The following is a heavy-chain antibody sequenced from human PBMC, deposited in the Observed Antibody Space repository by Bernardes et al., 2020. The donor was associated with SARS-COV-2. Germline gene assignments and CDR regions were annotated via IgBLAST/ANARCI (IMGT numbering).Heavy chain of an antibody. CDR2: IFYSGAT. CDR1: GGSISNGDYF. D-gene: IGHD6-25*01. CDR3: ARVAATIDY. J-gene: IGHJ4*02. V-gene: IGHV4-30-4*01. Sequence: SQTLSPTCTLSGGSISNGDYFWSWVRQPPGKGLEWIGHIFYSGATYYNPSLKSRVTISLHTSMIQFSLKLTSVTAADTAVYFCARVAATIDYWGRGTLVTVSS.